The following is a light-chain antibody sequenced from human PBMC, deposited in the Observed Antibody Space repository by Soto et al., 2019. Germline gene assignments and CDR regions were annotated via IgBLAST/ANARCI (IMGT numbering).Light chain of an antibody. CDR1: QAIRND. CDR3: QQYNNWPLIT. CDR2: GSS. Sequence: DIQMTQSPSSLSASVGDRVTITCRASQAIRNDLAWYQQKPGRAPKRLIYGSSSLQSGVPSRFSGSGSGTEFTLTISSLQPEDFAVYYCQQYNNWPLITFGQGTRLEIK. V-gene: IGKV1-17*01. J-gene: IGKJ5*01.